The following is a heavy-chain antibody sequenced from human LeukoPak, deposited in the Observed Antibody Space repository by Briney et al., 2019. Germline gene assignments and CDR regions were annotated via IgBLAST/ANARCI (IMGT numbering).Heavy chain of an antibody. CDR1: GFTFSSYG. CDR2: IRYDGSNK. CDR3: AKVRFTDIVVVPAAHFDY. V-gene: IGHV3-30*02. D-gene: IGHD2-2*01. J-gene: IGHJ4*02. Sequence: PGGSLRLSCAASGFTFSSYGMHWVRQAPGKGLEWVAFIRYDGSNKYYADSVKGRFPISRDNSKNTLYLQMNSLRAEDTAVYYCAKVRFTDIVVVPAAHFDYWGQGTLVTVSS.